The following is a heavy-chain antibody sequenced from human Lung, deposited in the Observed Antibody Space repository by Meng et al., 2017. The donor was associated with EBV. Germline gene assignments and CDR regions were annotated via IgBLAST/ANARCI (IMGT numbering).Heavy chain of an antibody. D-gene: IGHD3-10*01. J-gene: IGHJ5*02. V-gene: IGHV4-34*01. CDR2: IDHRGNT. CDR1: GGSFRDYY. CDR3: ARRGPSGNFSP. Sequence: QVHPQQWGAGLLKPSETLSRSCAVYGGSFRDYYWTWSRHPPGKGLEWIGEIDHRGNTKYNPSLKSRVTISLDTSKKQFSLKVSSVTAADSAVYYCARRGPSGNFSPWSQGALVTVSS.